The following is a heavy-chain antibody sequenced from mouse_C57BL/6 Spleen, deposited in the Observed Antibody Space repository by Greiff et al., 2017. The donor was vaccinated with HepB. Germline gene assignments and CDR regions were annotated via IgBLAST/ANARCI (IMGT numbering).Heavy chain of an antibody. D-gene: IGHD1-1*01. CDR3: ARDYYGSSYDY. CDR1: GYTFTSYW. Sequence: QVQLQQPGAELVKPGASVKLSCKASGYTFTSYWMHWVKQRPGQGLEWIGMIHPNSGSTNYNEKFKSKSTLTVDKSSSTAYMQRSSLTSEDSAVYYCARDYYGSSYDYWGQGTTLTVSS. V-gene: IGHV1-64*01. CDR2: IHPNSGST. J-gene: IGHJ2*01.